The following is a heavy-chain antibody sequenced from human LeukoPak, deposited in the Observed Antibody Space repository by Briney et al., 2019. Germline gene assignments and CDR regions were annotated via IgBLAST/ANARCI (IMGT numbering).Heavy chain of an antibody. V-gene: IGHV4-30-4*01. CDR3: ARDYGDYEPHGAFDI. J-gene: IGHJ3*02. D-gene: IGHD4-17*01. Sequence: SQTLSLTCTVSGGSISSGDYYWRWIRQPPGKGLEWIAYIYYSGSTYYNPSLKGRVTISVDTSKNQFSLKLSSVTAADTAVYYCARDYGDYEPHGAFDIWGQGTMVTVSS. CDR1: GGSISSGDYY. CDR2: IYYSGST.